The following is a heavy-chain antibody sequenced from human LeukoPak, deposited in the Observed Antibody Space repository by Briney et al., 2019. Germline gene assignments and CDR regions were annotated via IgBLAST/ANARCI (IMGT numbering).Heavy chain of an antibody. Sequence: PGGSLRLSCAASGFTFSSYWMSWVRQAPGKGLEWVANIKQDGSEKHYVDSVKGRFTISRDNAKNSLYLQMNSLRAEDTAVYYCARESSGYLHAFDIWGQGTMVTVSS. D-gene: IGHD3-22*01. J-gene: IGHJ3*02. CDR1: GFTFSSYW. CDR3: ARESSGYLHAFDI. V-gene: IGHV3-7*01. CDR2: IKQDGSEK.